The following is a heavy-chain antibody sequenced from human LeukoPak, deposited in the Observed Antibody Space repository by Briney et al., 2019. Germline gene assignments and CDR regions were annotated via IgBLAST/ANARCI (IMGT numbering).Heavy chain of an antibody. CDR3: ARLLHYERSVYSPVDC. CDR1: GFTFSSHS. D-gene: IGHD5/OR15-5a*01. J-gene: IGHJ4*02. Sequence: PGGSLRLSCAASGFTFSSHSMSWVRQAPGKGLEWVANVKEDGSEENYVDSVKGRFTISRDNAVKSLYLQMNGLRAEDTAVYFCARLLHYERSVYSPVDCWGQGTLVAVSS. CDR2: VKEDGSEE. V-gene: IGHV3-7*01.